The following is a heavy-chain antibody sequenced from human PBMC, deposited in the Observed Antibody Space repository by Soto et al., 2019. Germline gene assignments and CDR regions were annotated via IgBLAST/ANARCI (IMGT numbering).Heavy chain of an antibody. CDR1: GGSISSGDYY. CDR2: IYYSGST. CDR3: ASCRAEYKWFDP. Sequence: SETLSLTCTVSGGSISSGDYYWSWIRQPPGKVLEWIVYIYYSGSTYYNPSLKSRVTISLDTSNNQFSLKLSSVTAADTAVYYCASCRAEYKWFDPWGQGTLVTVSS. J-gene: IGHJ5*02. V-gene: IGHV4-30-4*01.